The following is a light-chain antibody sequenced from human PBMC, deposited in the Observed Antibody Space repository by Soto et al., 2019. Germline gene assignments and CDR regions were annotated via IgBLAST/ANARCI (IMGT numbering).Light chain of an antibody. Sequence: QPVLTQSPSASASLGASVKLTCTLSSGHSSYAIAWHQQQPEKGPRYLMKLNSDGSHSKGDGIPDRFSGSSSGAERYLTISSLQSEDEADDYCQTWGNGIQVFGTGTKLTVL. CDR3: QTWGNGIQV. CDR1: SGHSSYA. J-gene: IGLJ1*01. V-gene: IGLV4-69*01. CDR2: LNSDGSH.